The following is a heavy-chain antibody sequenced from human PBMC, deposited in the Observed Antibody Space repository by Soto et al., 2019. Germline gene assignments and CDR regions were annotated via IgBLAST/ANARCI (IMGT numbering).Heavy chain of an antibody. D-gene: IGHD1-1*01. CDR1: GYSFTVYG. CDR3: ARDPGGATGFDP. Sequence: QVRLVQSGAEVKRPGASVKVSCKTYGYSFTVYGISWVRQAPGQGLEWMGWMSTYTGDTNYARKFRGRVTMTTDISASTASMELMSLPSDDTAVYYCARDPGGATGFDPWGQGTPVIVST. CDR2: MSTYTGDT. J-gene: IGHJ5*02. V-gene: IGHV1-18*01.